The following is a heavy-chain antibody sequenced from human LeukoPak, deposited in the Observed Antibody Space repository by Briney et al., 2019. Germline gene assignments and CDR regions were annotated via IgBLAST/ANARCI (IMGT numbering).Heavy chain of an antibody. D-gene: IGHD1-14*01. CDR1: GFTFSSYW. Sequence: GGSLRLSCAASGFTFSSYWMSWVRQAPGKGLEWVANIKQDGSEKYYVDSVKGRFTISRDNAKNSLYLQMTSLRAEDSAVYYCARDLASGNHPDGFDVWAQGTLVTVSS. CDR2: IKQDGSEK. V-gene: IGHV3-7*01. CDR3: ARDLASGNHPDGFDV. J-gene: IGHJ3*01.